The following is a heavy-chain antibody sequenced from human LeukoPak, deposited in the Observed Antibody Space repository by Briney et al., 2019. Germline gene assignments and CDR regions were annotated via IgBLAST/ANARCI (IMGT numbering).Heavy chain of an antibody. CDR3: AKDFSVYNYDSRVLDY. J-gene: IGHJ4*02. Sequence: GGSLRLSCAASGFTFSSYGIHWVRQAPGKGLEWVAFIRYDGSNKYYADSVKGRFTISKDNSKNTLYLQMNRLRAEDTAVYYCAKDFSVYNYDSRVLDYWGQGTLVTVSS. CDR2: IRYDGSNK. CDR1: GFTFSSYG. V-gene: IGHV3-30*02. D-gene: IGHD3-22*01.